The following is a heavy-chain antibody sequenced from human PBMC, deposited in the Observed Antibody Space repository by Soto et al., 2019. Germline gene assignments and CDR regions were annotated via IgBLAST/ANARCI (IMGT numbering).Heavy chain of an antibody. CDR1: GFTFSSYS. CDR2: ISSSSSYI. V-gene: IGHV3-21*01. J-gene: IGHJ4*02. D-gene: IGHD3-9*01. CDR3: ARGPVTYYDILPGPDY. Sequence: GGSLRLSCAASGFTFSSYSMNWVRQAPGKGLEWVSSISSSSSYIYYADSVKGRFTISRDNAKNSLYLQMNSLRAEDTAVYYCARGPVTYYDILPGPDYWGQGTLVTVSS.